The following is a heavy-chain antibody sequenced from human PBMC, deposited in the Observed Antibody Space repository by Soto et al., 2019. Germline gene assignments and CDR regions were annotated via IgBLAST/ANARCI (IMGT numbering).Heavy chain of an antibody. CDR1: GGSISSYY. CDR2: IYYSGSP. CDR3: AGTWGSTNDY. J-gene: IGHJ4*02. D-gene: IGHD3-16*01. V-gene: IGHV4-59*01. Sequence: SETVALTCTVSGGSISSYYWRWVRQRPGRGLEWIGYIYYSGSPNYNPSLKSRFTISVDTSKNQFSLKLSSVTAADTAVYYCAGTWGSTNDYWGKGTLVTVSS.